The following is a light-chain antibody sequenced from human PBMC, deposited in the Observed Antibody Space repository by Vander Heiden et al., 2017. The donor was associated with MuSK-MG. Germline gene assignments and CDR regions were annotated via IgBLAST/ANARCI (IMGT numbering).Light chain of an antibody. V-gene: IGKV3-11*01. CDR2: DAS. J-gene: IGKJ3*01. Sequence: EIVLTQSPATLSLSPGERATLSCRASQSVSSALAWYQQRPGQAPRLLIYDASNRATGIPARFSGSGSGTDFTLTIRSLEPEDFAVYYCRQSSIWPFTFGHGTKVDIK. CDR3: RQSSIWPFT. CDR1: QSVSSA.